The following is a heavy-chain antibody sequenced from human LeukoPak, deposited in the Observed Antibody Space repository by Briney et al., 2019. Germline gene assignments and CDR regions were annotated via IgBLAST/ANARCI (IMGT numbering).Heavy chain of an antibody. D-gene: IGHD4-17*01. CDR1: GFTFSSYA. V-gene: IGHV3-30-3*01. Sequence: GGSLRLSCAASGFTFSSYAVHWVRQAPGKGLEWVAVIAYDGSNKYHADSVKGRFTISRDNSEDTLYLQMNSLRAEDTAVYYCARETGSAVGSTDFDYWGQGTLVTVSS. CDR2: IAYDGSNK. CDR3: ARETGSAVGSTDFDY. J-gene: IGHJ4*02.